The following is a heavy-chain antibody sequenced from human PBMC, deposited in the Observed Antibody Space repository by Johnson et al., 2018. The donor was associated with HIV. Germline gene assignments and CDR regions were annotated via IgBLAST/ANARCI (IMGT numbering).Heavy chain of an antibody. Sequence: VQLVESGGGLVQPGGSLRLSCAGSGFTFSDNAMGWVRQAPGQGLEWVSSFSGSGAAKYYADYVKGRFTISRYNSNNKEVRQMNRLCAEDTAVYYCAKDPAVVPPICFDVWGQGTVVTVSS. CDR1: GFTFSDNA. CDR3: AKDPAVVPPICFDV. V-gene: IGHV3-23*04. CDR2: FSGSGAAK. D-gene: IGHD2-2*01. J-gene: IGHJ3*01.